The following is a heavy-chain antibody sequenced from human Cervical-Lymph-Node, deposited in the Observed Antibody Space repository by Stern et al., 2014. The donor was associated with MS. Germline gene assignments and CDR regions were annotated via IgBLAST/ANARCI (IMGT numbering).Heavy chain of an antibody. D-gene: IGHD5-18*01. CDR3: ARIAGVRSWIQPLDY. V-gene: IGHV3-74*01. Sequence: VQLVESGGGLVQPGGSLRLSCAASGFTFSSYWMHWVRQAPGKGLVLVSRINGDGRRTTYADSVKGRFTISRDNAKNTLYLQMNSLRAEDTAVYYCARIAGVRSWIQPLDYWGQGTLVTVSS. J-gene: IGHJ4*02. CDR2: INGDGRRT. CDR1: GFTFSSYW.